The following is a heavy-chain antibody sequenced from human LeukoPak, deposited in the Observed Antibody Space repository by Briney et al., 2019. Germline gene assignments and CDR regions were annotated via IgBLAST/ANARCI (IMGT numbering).Heavy chain of an antibody. CDR1: GFTFDDYA. Sequence: PGGSLRLSCAASGFTFDDYAMHWVRHAPGKGLEWVSLISWDGGSTYYADSVKGRFTISRDNSKNSLYLQMNSLRAEDTALYYCAKDISITGTPGGFDYWGQGTLVTVSS. CDR3: AKDISITGTPGGFDY. CDR2: ISWDGGST. J-gene: IGHJ4*02. V-gene: IGHV3-43D*04. D-gene: IGHD1-7*01.